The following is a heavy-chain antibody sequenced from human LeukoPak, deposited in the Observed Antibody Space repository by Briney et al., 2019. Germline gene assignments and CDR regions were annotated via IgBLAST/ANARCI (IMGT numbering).Heavy chain of an antibody. CDR3: AKTGYSSGWYRIWDY. D-gene: IGHD6-19*01. CDR2: ISGSGGSA. J-gene: IGHJ4*02. Sequence: GGSLRLSCAASGFTFSSFEMSWVRQAPGKGLEWVSAISGSGGSAYYADSVKGRFTISRDNSRNSLSLQINSLRAEDTALYYCAKTGYSSGWYRIWDYWGQGTLVTVSS. V-gene: IGHV3-23*01. CDR1: GFTFSSFE.